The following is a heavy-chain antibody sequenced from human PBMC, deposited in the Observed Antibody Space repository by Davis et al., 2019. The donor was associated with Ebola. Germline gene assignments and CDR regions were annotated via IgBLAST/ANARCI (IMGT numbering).Heavy chain of an antibody. D-gene: IGHD2-2*01. CDR2: IYPGDSDT. CDR3: ARLRISTSSYYYGMDV. CDR1: GYSFTSYW. J-gene: IGHJ6*02. V-gene: IGHV5-51*01. Sequence: GESLKISCKGSGYSFTSYWIGWVRQMPGKGLEWMGIIYPGDSDTRYSPSFQGQVTISADKSISTAYLQWSSLKASDTAMYYCARLRISTSSYYYGMDVWGQGTTVTVS.